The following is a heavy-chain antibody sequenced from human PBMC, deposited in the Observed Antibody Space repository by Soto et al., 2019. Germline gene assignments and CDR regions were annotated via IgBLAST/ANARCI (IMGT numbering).Heavy chain of an antibody. CDR1: GFTFSSYG. Sequence: AGGSLRLSCAASGFTFSSYGMHWVRQAPGKGLEWVAVISYDGSNKYYADSVKGRFTISRDNSKNTLYLQMNSLRAEDTAVYYCAKEGAADDAFDICGQGTMGTVSS. J-gene: IGHJ3*02. CDR3: AKEGAADDAFDI. CDR2: ISYDGSNK. D-gene: IGHD6-13*01. V-gene: IGHV3-30*18.